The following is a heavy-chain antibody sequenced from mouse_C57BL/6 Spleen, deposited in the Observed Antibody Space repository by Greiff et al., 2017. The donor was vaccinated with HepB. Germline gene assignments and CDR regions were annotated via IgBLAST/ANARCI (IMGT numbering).Heavy chain of an antibody. CDR3: ARDPTVGYAMDY. V-gene: IGHV1-53*01. J-gene: IGHJ4*01. CDR2: INPSNGGT. D-gene: IGHD2-10*01. CDR1: GYTFTSYW. Sequence: QVHVKQPGTELVKPGASVKLSCKASGYTFTSYWMHWVKQRPGQGLEWIGNINPSNGGTNYNEKFKSKATLTVDKSSSTAYMQLSSLTSEDSAVYYCARDPTVGYAMDYWGQGASVTVSS.